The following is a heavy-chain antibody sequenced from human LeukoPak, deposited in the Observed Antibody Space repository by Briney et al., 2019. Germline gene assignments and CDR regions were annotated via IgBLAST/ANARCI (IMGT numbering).Heavy chain of an antibody. J-gene: IGHJ4*02. CDR3: AKDYYDSSGYYYTGPTDY. Sequence: GGSLRLSCAASGFTFSSYSMNWVRQAPGKGLEWVAVISYDGSNKYYADSVKGRFTISRDNSKNTLYLQMNSLRAEDTAVYYCAKDYYDSSGYYYTGPTDYWGQGTLVTVSS. CDR1: GFTFSSYS. V-gene: IGHV3-30*18. CDR2: ISYDGSNK. D-gene: IGHD3-22*01.